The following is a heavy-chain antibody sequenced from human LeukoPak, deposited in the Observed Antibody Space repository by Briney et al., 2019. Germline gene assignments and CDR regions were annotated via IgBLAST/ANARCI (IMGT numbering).Heavy chain of an antibody. CDR3: ATLLLGFDP. CDR1: GGSISSSSYY. D-gene: IGHD2-8*02. V-gene: IGHV4-39*01. CDR2: IYYSGST. Sequence: SETLSLTCTVSGGSISSSSYYWGWIRQPPGKGLEWIGSIYYSGSTYYNPFLKSRVTISVDTSKNQFSLKLSSVTAADTAVYYCATLLLGFDPWGQGTLVTVSS. J-gene: IGHJ5*02.